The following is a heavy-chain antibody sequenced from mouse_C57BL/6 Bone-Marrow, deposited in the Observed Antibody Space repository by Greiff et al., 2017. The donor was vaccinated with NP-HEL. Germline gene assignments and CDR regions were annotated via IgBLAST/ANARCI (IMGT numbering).Heavy chain of an antibody. Sequence: LQHPGAVLVPPGASVPLSCKASCYSFPSYWLHWVKPRPGRGLAWIGRIDPNSGGTKYNEKFKCKATLTVDKPSSTAYMQLSSLTSEDSAVYYCARGTTVAHYYAMDYWGQGTSVTVSS. CDR1: CYSFPSYW. J-gene: IGHJ4*01. V-gene: IGHV1-72*01. CDR2: IDPNSGGT. D-gene: IGHD1-1*01. CDR3: ARGTTVAHYYAMDY.